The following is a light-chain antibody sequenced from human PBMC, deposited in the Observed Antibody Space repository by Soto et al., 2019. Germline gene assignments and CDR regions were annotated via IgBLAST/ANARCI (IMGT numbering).Light chain of an antibody. Sequence: EIVMTQSPATLSLSPGERATLSCRASQSVSSNLAWYQQKPGQAPSLLIYGASTRATGIPARFSGSWSGTEFTLTISSLQSEDFAVYCCQQYNNWTYTFGQGTKLEIK. CDR3: QQYNNWTYT. V-gene: IGKV3-15*01. CDR2: GAS. J-gene: IGKJ2*01. CDR1: QSVSSN.